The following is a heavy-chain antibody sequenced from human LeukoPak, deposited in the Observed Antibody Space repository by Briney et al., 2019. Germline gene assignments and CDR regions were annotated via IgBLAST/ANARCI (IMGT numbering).Heavy chain of an antibody. Sequence: AETLSLTCTVSGRSISNYYWSWFRQPPGKGRVWIGYIYYTGSTNYNPSLKSRVTISVDTSKNQFSLKVTSVTAADTAMFYCAREAYGSGSYHDIWGRGTMVTVSS. CDR2: IYYTGST. V-gene: IGHV4-59*01. CDR3: AREAYGSGSYHDI. D-gene: IGHD3-10*01. CDR1: GRSISNYY. J-gene: IGHJ3*02.